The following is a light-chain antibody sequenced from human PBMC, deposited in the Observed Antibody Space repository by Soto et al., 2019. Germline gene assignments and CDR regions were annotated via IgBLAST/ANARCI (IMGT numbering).Light chain of an antibody. V-gene: IGKV3-20*01. J-gene: IGKJ4*01. CDR2: GSY. CDR3: QQYGTSPLT. Sequence: EIVLTQSPGTLSLSPGERATLSCRASQSVTSNYLAWYQQKPGQAPRLLIFGSYRRATGIPDRFSGSGSGTEFTLTINRLEPEDFAVYYCQQYGTSPLTFGGGTKVEIK. CDR1: QSVTSNY.